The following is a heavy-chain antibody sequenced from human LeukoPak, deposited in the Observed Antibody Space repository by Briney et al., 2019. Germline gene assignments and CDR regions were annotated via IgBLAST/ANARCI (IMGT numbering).Heavy chain of an antibody. J-gene: IGHJ4*02. CDR1: GFAFNDFA. Sequence: GGSLRLSCTTSGFAFNDFAMSWVRQPAGKGLEWVGFIRRRAYGGAAEYAASVKGRFIISRDDSKGIAYLQMNSLKTEDTAVYYCSRNGLVDFDYWGQGSRVIVSP. CDR2: IRRRAYGGAA. CDR3: SRNGLVDFDY. V-gene: IGHV3-49*04.